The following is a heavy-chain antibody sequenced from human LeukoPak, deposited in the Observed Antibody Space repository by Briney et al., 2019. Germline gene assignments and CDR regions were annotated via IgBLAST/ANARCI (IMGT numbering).Heavy chain of an antibody. J-gene: IGHJ4*02. Sequence: SETLSLTCTVSGGSISSYYWSWIRQPPGKGLEWIGYIYYNGNTYYNPSLKSRVTMSLDTSKNQIFLKLSSVTAADTAVYYCARERSGSYPFDYWGQGTLVTVSS. CDR2: IYYNGNT. D-gene: IGHD1-26*01. CDR3: ARERSGSYPFDY. V-gene: IGHV4-59*04. CDR1: GGSISSYY.